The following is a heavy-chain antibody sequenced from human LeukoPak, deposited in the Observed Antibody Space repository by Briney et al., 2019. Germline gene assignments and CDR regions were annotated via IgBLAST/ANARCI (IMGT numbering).Heavy chain of an antibody. V-gene: IGHV4-34*01. CDR1: GGSFSGYY. CDR3: ARNSSGYLDS. Sequence: SETLSLTCAVYGGSFSGYYWSWIRQPPGKGLEWIGEINHSGSTNYNPSLKSRVTISVDTSKNQFSLKLSSVTAADTAVYYCARNSSGYLDSWGQGTLVTVSS. D-gene: IGHD3-22*01. CDR2: INHSGST. J-gene: IGHJ4*02.